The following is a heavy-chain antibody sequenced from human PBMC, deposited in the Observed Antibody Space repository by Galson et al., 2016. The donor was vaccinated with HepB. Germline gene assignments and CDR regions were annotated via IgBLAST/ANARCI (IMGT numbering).Heavy chain of an antibody. J-gene: IGHJ4*02. D-gene: IGHD6-6*01. CDR2: ISSSSSYI. CDR1: GFTFSSYT. Sequence: SLRLSCAASGFTFSSYTMNWVRQAPGKGLEWISSISSSSSYIYYADTVKGRFTVSRDNAKNSRFLQMNTLIAEDTAVYYCASPRGRLVMPPDYWGQGTLVTVSS. CDR3: ASPRGRLVMPPDY. V-gene: IGHV3-21*01.